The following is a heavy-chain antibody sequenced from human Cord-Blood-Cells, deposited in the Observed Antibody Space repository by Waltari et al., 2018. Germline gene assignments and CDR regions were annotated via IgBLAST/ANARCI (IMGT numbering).Heavy chain of an antibody. CDR2: ISGSGGST. CDR1: GLTFSSYA. D-gene: IGHD7-27*01. J-gene: IGHJ2*01. V-gene: IGHV3-23*04. Sequence: EVQLVESGGGLVQPGGSLRLSCAASGLTFSSYAMLWVRQAPGKGLAWVSAISGSGGSTYYADSVKGRFTISRDNSKNTLYLQMNSLRAEDTAVYYCAKREANWGSRGHFDLWGRGTLVTVSS. CDR3: AKREANWGSRGHFDL.